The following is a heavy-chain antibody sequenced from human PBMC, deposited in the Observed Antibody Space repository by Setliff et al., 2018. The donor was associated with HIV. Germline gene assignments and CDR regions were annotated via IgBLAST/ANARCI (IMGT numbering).Heavy chain of an antibody. J-gene: IGHJ4*02. V-gene: IGHV3-30*02. CDR2: IRYDASYR. CDR1: GFTSSSYG. D-gene: IGHD6-19*01. Sequence: PGGSLRLSCAASGFTSSSYGMHWVRQAPGEGLEWVAFIRYDASYRYYADSVKGRFTISRDNSKNTLYLQMNSLRAEDTAVYFCAKNLYRSPWSPLDYWGQGTLVTVSS. CDR3: AKNLYRSPWSPLDY.